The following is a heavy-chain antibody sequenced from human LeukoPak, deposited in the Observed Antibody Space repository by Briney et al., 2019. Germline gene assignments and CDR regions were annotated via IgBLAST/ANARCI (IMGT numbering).Heavy chain of an antibody. V-gene: IGHV3-48*03. CDR3: ARGSATKGYCSGGSCYSYRWDY. J-gene: IGHJ4*02. Sequence: PGGSLRLSCAASGFTFSSYEMNWVRQAPGKGLEWVSYISSSGSTIYYADSVKGRFTISRDNAKNSLYLQMNSLRAEDTAVYYCARGSATKGYCSGGSCYSYRWDYWGQGTLVTVSS. D-gene: IGHD2-15*01. CDR1: GFTFSSYE. CDR2: ISSSGSTI.